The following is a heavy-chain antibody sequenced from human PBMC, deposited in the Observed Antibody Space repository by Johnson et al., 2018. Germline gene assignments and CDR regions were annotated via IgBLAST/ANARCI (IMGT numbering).Heavy chain of an antibody. CDR3: AGWHSRGYHYGMDV. Sequence: EVQLVETGGGLVQPGGSLRLSCAASGFTFSIYNMNWVRQAPGKGLEWVSYISSGSSTIYYADSVTGRFTISRNNAHNSLYLEMNSRGDEDKAVDYCAGWHSRGYHYGMDVWGQGTTVTVSS. CDR1: GFTFSIYN. CDR2: ISSGSSTI. V-gene: IGHV3-48*02. D-gene: IGHD3-22*01. J-gene: IGHJ6*02.